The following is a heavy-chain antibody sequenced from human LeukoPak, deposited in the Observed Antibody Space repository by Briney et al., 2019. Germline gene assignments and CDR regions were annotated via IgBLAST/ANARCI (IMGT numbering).Heavy chain of an antibody. CDR1: GGSISSYY. CDR3: ARHAFNAFDI. CDR2: IYYSGST. V-gene: IGHV4-59*08. J-gene: IGHJ3*02. Sequence: SETLSLTCTVSGGSISSYYWSWIRQPPGKGLEWIGYIYYSGSTNYNPSLKSRVTISVDTSKNQFSLKLSSVTAADTAVYYCARHAFNAFDIWGQGTMVTVSS.